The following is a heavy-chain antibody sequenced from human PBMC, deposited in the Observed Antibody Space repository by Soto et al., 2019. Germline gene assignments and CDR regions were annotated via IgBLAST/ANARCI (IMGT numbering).Heavy chain of an antibody. V-gene: IGHV3-7*01. CDR1: GFTFSSYS. D-gene: IGHD1-26*01. CDR2: IKQDGSEK. CDR3: VRDRSGSYLEGFDY. J-gene: IGHJ4*02. Sequence: GGSLRLSCAASGFTFSSYSMNWVRQAPGKGLEWVANIKQDGSEKYYVDSVKGRFTISRDNARNSLFLEMKSLRSEDTAVYSCVRDRSGSYLEGFDYWGQGTLVTVSS.